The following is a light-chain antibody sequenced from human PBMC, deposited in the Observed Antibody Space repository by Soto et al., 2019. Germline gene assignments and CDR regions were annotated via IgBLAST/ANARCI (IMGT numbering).Light chain of an antibody. CDR2: GAS. V-gene: IGKV3-20*01. Sequence: EIVLTQSPGTLSLSPGERATLSCRASQSVSSSSLTWYQQKPGQAPRLLIYGASTRATGIPDRFSGSGSGTDFSLTISRLEPEDFAVYYCLQFDISPLSTFGQGTKVEIK. J-gene: IGKJ2*01. CDR1: QSVSSSS. CDR3: LQFDISPLST.